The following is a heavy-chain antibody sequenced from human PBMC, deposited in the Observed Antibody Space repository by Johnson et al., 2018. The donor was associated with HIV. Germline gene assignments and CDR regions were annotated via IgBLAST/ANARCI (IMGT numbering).Heavy chain of an antibody. D-gene: IGHD6-13*01. CDR1: GFSFDDYG. CDR2: IDWNGGST. CDR3: TRDRYSSSWYNGDAFDI. J-gene: IGHJ3*02. Sequence: VQLVESGGGVVRPGGSLKLSCAASGFSFDDYGMSWVRQPPGKGLEWVSGIDWNGGSTSYAYSVTGRFTISSDNAKNSLYLPMKSLRAEDTALYYCTRDRYSSSWYNGDAFDIWGQGTMVTVSS. V-gene: IGHV3-20*04.